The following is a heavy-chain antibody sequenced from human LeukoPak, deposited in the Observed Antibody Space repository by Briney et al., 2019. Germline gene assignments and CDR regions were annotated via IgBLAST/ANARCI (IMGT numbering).Heavy chain of an antibody. V-gene: IGHV3-21*06. Sequence: GGSLRLSCEASGFSLSASSMNCVPQAPGKGLEWVSSIFGDGPGLYYADSVKGRFTISRDNGKNSVYLEMNSLRDDDTAVYYCTREGVSTDAGFWGQGTLVTVSS. CDR1: GFSLSASS. CDR2: IFGDGPGL. D-gene: IGHD5/OR15-5a*01. J-gene: IGHJ4*02. CDR3: TREGVSTDAGF.